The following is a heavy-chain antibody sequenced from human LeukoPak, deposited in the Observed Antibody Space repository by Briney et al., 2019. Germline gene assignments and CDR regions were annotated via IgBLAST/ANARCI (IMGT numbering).Heavy chain of an antibody. D-gene: IGHD2-15*01. Sequence: TGGSLRLSCAASGFTFSDAWMSWVRQAPGKWLEWVGRIKSKTDGGTTDYAAPVKGRFTISRDDSKNTLYLQMNSLKTEDTAVYYCTTDLENVVVVAATLLGINPWGQGTLVTVSS. CDR3: TTDLENVVVVAATLLGINP. CDR1: GFTFSDAW. CDR2: IKSKTDGGTT. V-gene: IGHV3-15*01. J-gene: IGHJ4*02.